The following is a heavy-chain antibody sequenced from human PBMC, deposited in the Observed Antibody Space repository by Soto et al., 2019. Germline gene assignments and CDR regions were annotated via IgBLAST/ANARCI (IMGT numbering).Heavy chain of an antibody. CDR2: IYYSGST. CDR3: ARYPTPYDSSGYYYRYYYYGMDV. Sequence: SETLSLTCTVSGGSISSYYWSWIRQPPGKGLEWIGYIYYSGSTNYNPSLKSRVTISVDTSKNQFSLKLSSVTAADTAVYYCARYPTPYDSSGYYYRYYYYGMDVWGQGTTVTVSS. J-gene: IGHJ6*02. V-gene: IGHV4-59*08. CDR1: GGSISSYY. D-gene: IGHD3-22*01.